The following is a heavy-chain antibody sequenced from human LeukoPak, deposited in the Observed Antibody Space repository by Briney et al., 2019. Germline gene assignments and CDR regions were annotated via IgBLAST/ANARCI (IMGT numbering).Heavy chain of an antibody. D-gene: IGHD3-16*01. CDR2: FEPVDGKT. CDR3: AAGSVMDADYLDY. J-gene: IGHJ4*02. Sequence: ASVKVSCKVSGFTLTQISIHWVRQAPGKGLEWMGGFEPVDGKTFYAQKFQGRVTMTEDTPTDTAYMELSSLRSEDTAVYFCAAGSVMDADYLDYWGQGTLVTVSS. V-gene: IGHV1-24*01. CDR1: GFTLTQIS.